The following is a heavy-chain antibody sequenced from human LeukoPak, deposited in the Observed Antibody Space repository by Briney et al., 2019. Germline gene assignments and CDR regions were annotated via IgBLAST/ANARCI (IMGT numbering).Heavy chain of an antibody. CDR1: GYTFTGYY. V-gene: IGHV1-2*02. Sequence: GASVKVSCKASGYTFTGYYMHWVRQAPGQGLEWMGWINPSSGGTNYAQKFQGRVTMTRDTSITTAYLELSNLRYDDTAFYYCARDLEFYHVLSGYYIPSFDFWGQGALVTVSS. J-gene: IGHJ4*02. D-gene: IGHD3-3*01. CDR2: INPSSGGT. CDR3: ARDLEFYHVLSGYYIPSFDF.